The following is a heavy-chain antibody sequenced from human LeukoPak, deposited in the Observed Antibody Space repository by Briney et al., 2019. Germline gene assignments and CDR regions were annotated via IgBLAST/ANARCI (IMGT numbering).Heavy chain of an antibody. Sequence: SETLSLTCTVSGGSISSSSYYWGWIRQPPGKGLEWIGSIYYSGSTYYNPPLKSRVTISVDTSKNQFSLKLSSVTAADTAVYYCARDGGPYYYYYMDVWGKGTTVTVSS. CDR3: ARDGGPYYYYYMDV. V-gene: IGHV4-39*02. D-gene: IGHD3-16*01. CDR2: IYYSGST. CDR1: GGSISSSSYY. J-gene: IGHJ6*03.